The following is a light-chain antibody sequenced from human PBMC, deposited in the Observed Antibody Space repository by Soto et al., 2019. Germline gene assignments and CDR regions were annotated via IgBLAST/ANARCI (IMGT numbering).Light chain of an antibody. CDR3: QQYNNWPPLT. J-gene: IGKJ4*01. Sequence: EIVMTQSPATLSLSPGERATLSCRASQSVSSNLAWYQQKPDQAPRLLIYGASTRATGIPARFSGSGSGTEFTLTISSLQSEDFEVYYCQQYNNWPPLTFGGGTKVEIK. CDR2: GAS. V-gene: IGKV3D-15*01. CDR1: QSVSSN.